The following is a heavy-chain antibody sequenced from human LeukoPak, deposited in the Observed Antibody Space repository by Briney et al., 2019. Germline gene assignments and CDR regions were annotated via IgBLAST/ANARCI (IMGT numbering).Heavy chain of an antibody. J-gene: IGHJ5*02. CDR2: ISYDGSTK. V-gene: IGHV3-30*04. CDR3: ARDDNYYDSSGYYYH. Sequence: PGRSLRLSCAASGFTFSSYAMHWVRQAPGKGLEWGAGISYDGSTKYYADSVKGRFTISRDNSNTTSYLHMNSRRAEEPAVYYCARDDNYYDSSGYYYHWGQGTLVTVSS. CDR1: GFTFSSYA. D-gene: IGHD3-22*01.